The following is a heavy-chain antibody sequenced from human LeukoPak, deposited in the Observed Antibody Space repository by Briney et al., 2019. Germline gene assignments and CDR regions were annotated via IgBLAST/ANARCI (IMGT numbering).Heavy chain of an antibody. CDR1: GFTFSSYG. CDR2: ISYDGSNK. Sequence: PGGSLRLSCAASGFTFSSYGMHWVRQAPGKGLEWVAVISYDGSNKYYADSVKGRFTISRDNSKNTLYLQMNSLRAEDTAVYYCATIAAAGHFDYWGQGTLVTVSS. CDR3: ATIAAAGHFDY. D-gene: IGHD6-13*01. J-gene: IGHJ4*02. V-gene: IGHV3-30*03.